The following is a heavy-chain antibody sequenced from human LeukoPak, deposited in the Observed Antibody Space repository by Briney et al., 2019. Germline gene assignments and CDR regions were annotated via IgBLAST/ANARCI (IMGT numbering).Heavy chain of an antibody. D-gene: IGHD6-19*01. Sequence: AGSLRLSCAASGFTFSSYAMHWVRQAPGKGLEWVAAISYDGSNKYYADSVKGRFTISRDNSKNTLDLQMNSLRAEEKAVSYCARDLAVAGTRLSYYSGMDVWGQGTTVTVSS. J-gene: IGHJ6*02. V-gene: IGHV3-30-3*01. CDR2: ISYDGSNK. CDR3: ARDLAVAGTRLSYYSGMDV. CDR1: GFTFSSYA.